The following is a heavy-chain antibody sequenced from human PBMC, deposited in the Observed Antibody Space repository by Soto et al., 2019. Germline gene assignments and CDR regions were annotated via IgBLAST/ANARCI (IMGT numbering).Heavy chain of an antibody. CDR3: ARERVASSYFDS. CDR2: IYYSGST. D-gene: IGHD2-21*01. V-gene: IGHV4-31*03. J-gene: IGHJ4*02. Sequence: TLSLTCSVSGGSISSGGYYWSWIRQHPGKGLAYIGYIYYSGSTFYNPSLKSRVTISVDRSENQFSLQLRSVTAADTAVYYCARERVASSYFDSWGQGTLVTVSS. CDR1: GGSISSGGYY.